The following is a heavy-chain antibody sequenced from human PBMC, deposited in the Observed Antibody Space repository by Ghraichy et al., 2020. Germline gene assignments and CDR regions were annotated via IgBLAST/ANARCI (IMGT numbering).Heavy chain of an antibody. V-gene: IGHV3-33*01. Sequence: GGSLRLSCAASGFTFSSYGMHWVRQAPGKGLEWVAVIWYDGSNKYYADSVKGRFTISRDNSKNTLYLQMNSLRAEDTAVYYCARGGFHSPASYYYDSIPPAAIYYWGQGTLVTVSS. D-gene: IGHD3-22*01. CDR1: GFTFSSYG. CDR2: IWYDGSNK. J-gene: IGHJ4*02. CDR3: ARGGFHSPASYYYDSIPPAAIYY.